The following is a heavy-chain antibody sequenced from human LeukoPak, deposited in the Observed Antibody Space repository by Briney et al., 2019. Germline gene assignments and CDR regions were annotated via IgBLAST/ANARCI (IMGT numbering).Heavy chain of an antibody. Sequence: PGGSLRLSCAASGFTFSSYWMHWVRQAPGKGLVWVSRINSDGSSTSYADSVKGRFTISRDNVKNTLYLQMNSLRAEDTAVYYCARGTGYYGYYFDYWGQGTLVTVSS. D-gene: IGHD3-10*01. CDR2: INSDGSST. CDR1: GFTFSSYW. V-gene: IGHV3-74*01. CDR3: ARGTGYYGYYFDY. J-gene: IGHJ4*02.